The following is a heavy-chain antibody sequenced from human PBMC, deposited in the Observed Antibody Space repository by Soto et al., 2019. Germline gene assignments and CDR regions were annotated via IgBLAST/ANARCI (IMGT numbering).Heavy chain of an antibody. D-gene: IGHD2-2*01. V-gene: IGHV4-34*01. J-gene: IGHJ6*02. CDR1: GGSFSGYY. Sequence: PSETLSLTCAAYGGSFSGYYWSWIRQPPGKGLEWIGEINHSGSTNYNPSLKSRVTISVDTSKNQFSLKLSSVTAADTAVYYCARAYCSSTSCYPLPYYYYYGMDVWGQGTTVTVSS. CDR3: ARAYCSSTSCYPLPYYYYYGMDV. CDR2: INHSGST.